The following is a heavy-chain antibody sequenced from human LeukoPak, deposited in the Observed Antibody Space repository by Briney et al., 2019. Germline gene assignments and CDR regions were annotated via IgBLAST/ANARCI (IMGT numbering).Heavy chain of an antibody. D-gene: IGHD3-10*01. CDR3: ARDRVMVRGVIIPNWFDP. CDR1: GYTFTSYG. Sequence: GASVKVSCKASGYTFTSYGISWVRQAPGQGLEWMGWISAYNGNTNYAQKLQGRVTMTTDTSPSTAYMELRSLRSDDTAVYYCARDRVMVRGVIIPNWFDPWGQGTLVTVSS. J-gene: IGHJ5*02. V-gene: IGHV1-18*01. CDR2: ISAYNGNT.